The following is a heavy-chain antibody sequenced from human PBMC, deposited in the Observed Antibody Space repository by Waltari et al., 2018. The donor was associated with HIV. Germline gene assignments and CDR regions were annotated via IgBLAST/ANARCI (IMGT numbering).Heavy chain of an antibody. Sequence: QVQLVQSGAEVKKPGASVKVSCKASGYTFIGYYMHWVRQAPGQGLEWMGWTNPKRGGTNYAQKFQGRVTMTRDTSISTVYMELSRLRSDDTAVYYCARDVGRGDSSAWYKWFDSWGQGTRVTVSS. CDR1: GYTFIGYY. J-gene: IGHJ5*01. D-gene: IGHD6-19*01. CDR3: ARDVGRGDSSAWYKWFDS. CDR2: TNPKRGGT. V-gene: IGHV1-2*02.